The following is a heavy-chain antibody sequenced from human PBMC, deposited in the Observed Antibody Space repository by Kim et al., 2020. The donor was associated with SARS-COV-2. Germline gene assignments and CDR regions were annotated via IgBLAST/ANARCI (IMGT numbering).Heavy chain of an antibody. CDR3: ARDDCSSGYWFDP. Sequence: YAATVQSRLTISSDDSKNSWYLQMNSLRGEDTALYHCARDDCSSGYWFDPWGQGTLVTVSS. J-gene: IGHJ5*02. D-gene: IGHD6-19*01. V-gene: IGHV3-20*01.